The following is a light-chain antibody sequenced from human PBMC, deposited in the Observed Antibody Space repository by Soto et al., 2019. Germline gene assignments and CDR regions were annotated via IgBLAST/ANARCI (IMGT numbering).Light chain of an antibody. V-gene: IGKV3-20*01. Sequence: EIVLTQSPGTLSLSPGDRATLSCRASQSVSSSYLACYQQKPGQAPRLLIYGASSRATGIPGRFSGSGSGTDFTLTISRLEPEDFAVYYCQQYGRSPFTFGPGTKVDIK. CDR2: GAS. J-gene: IGKJ3*01. CDR3: QQYGRSPFT. CDR1: QSVSSSY.